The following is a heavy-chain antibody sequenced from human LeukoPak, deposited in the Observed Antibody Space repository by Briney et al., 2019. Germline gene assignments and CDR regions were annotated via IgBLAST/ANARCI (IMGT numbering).Heavy chain of an antibody. D-gene: IGHD3-10*01. CDR2: TYYRSRWGN. CDR1: GDSVSNNIAT. Sequence: SQTLSLTCAISGDSVSNNIATWNWVRQSPSRGLEWLGRTYYRSRWGNDYAISVESRITINPDASRNQFSLQLNSVTPEDTAVYYCVRDSDDYYWALDSWGQGTPVTVSS. J-gene: IGHJ4*02. CDR3: VRDSDDYYWALDS. V-gene: IGHV6-1*01.